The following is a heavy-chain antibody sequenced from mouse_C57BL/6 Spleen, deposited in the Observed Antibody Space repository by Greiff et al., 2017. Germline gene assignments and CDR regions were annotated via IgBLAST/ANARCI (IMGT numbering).Heavy chain of an antibody. J-gene: IGHJ4*01. V-gene: IGHV5-4*01. Sequence: EVQRVESGGGLVKPGGSLKLSCAASGFTFSSYAMSWVRQTPEKRLEWVATISAGGSYTYYPDNVKGRFTISRDNAKNNLYLQMSHLKSEDTAMYYCARYYSNYEGAMDDWGQGTSVTV. CDR1: GFTFSSYA. D-gene: IGHD2-5*01. CDR3: ARYYSNYEGAMDD. CDR2: ISAGGSYT.